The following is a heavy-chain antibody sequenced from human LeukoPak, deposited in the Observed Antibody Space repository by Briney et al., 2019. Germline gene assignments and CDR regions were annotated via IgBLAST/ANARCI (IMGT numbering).Heavy chain of an antibody. CDR3: AKDKDFDILTAYYY. Sequence: GGSLRLSCAASGFTFNSYAMSWVRQAPGKGLEWVSSISGSGGTTYYADSVKGRFTISRDNSKNTLYLQMNSLRADDTAVYYCAKDKDFDILTAYYYWGQGTLVTVSS. CDR1: GFTFNSYA. CDR2: ISGSGGTT. J-gene: IGHJ4*02. D-gene: IGHD3-9*01. V-gene: IGHV3-23*01.